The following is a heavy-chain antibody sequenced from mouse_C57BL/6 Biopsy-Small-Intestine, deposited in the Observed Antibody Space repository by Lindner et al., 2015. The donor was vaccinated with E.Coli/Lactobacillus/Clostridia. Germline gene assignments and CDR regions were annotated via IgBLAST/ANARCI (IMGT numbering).Heavy chain of an antibody. CDR2: IDPSDSYT. J-gene: IGHJ2*01. Sequence: VQLQESGAELVKPGASVKLSCKASGYTFTTYWMHWVKQRPGQGLEWIGKIDPSDSYTYYNQKFKDKATLTVDKSSSTAYMQLSSLTSEDSAVYYCARSYDGIDYWGQGTTLTVSS. V-gene: IGHV1-69*02. CDR1: GYTFTTYW. D-gene: IGHD2-12*01. CDR3: ARSYDGIDY.